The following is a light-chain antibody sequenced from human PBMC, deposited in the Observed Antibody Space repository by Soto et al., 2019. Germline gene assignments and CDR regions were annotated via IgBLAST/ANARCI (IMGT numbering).Light chain of an antibody. CDR3: QQYNSYS. V-gene: IGKV1-5*01. Sequence: DIQMTQSPSTLPASVGDRVTITYRASQSISNWLAWYQQKPATAPKVLIYHASNLQSGVPSRFSGSGSGTEFTLTISSLQPDDFATYYCQQYNSYSFGQGTKVDIK. CDR2: HAS. CDR1: QSISNW. J-gene: IGKJ1*01.